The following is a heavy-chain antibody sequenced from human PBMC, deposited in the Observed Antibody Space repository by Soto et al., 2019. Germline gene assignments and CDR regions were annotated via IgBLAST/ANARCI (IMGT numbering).Heavy chain of an antibody. CDR2: ISFDGSNK. V-gene: IGHV3-30*04. D-gene: IGHD5-12*01. J-gene: IGHJ6*02. Sequence: QMQLVESGGGAVQPGRSLRLSCAASGFTFSYYPMHWVRQAPGKGLEWVAVISFDGSNKYYADSVKGRFTISRDNSKNTLYPQMNSLRGEDTAVYYRARLPRDMVAILYIYPLDGREPLSDVDVWGQATTVTVSS. CDR1: GFTFSYYP. CDR3: ARLPRDMVAILYIYPLDGREPLSDVDV.